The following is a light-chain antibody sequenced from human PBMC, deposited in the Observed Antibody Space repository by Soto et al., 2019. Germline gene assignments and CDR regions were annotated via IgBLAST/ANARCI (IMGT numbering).Light chain of an antibody. CDR2: GVS. CDR3: CSYAGVNSFYV. V-gene: IGLV2-23*02. J-gene: IGLJ1*01. Sequence: QSVLTQPASVSGSPGQSITISCTGTSSDVGSYNLVSWYQQHPGKAPKLMIYGVSKRPSGVSDRFSGSKSGDTASLTISGLQAEDEADYYCCSYAGVNSFYVFGTGT. CDR1: SSDVGSYNL.